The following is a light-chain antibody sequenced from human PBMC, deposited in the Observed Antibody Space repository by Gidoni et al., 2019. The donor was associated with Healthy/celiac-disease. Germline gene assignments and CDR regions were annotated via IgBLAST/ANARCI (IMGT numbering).Light chain of an antibody. CDR2: DAS. Sequence: AIQLTQSPSSLSASVGDRVTITCRASQGISSALAWYQQKPGKAPKLLIYDASSLESGVPSRFSGSGSGTDFTLTISSLQPEDFATYYCQQFNSYSPLTFGGXTKVEIK. J-gene: IGKJ4*01. V-gene: IGKV1-13*02. CDR1: QGISSA. CDR3: QQFNSYSPLT.